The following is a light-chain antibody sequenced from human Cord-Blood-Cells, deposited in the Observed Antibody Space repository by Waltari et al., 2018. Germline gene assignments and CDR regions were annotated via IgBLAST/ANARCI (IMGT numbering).Light chain of an antibody. Sequence: EIVLTQSPGTLSLSPGERATLPCRASQSVSSSYLAWYQQKPGQAPRLLIYGASSRATGIPDRFSGSGSGTDFTLTISRLEPEDFAVYYCQQYGSSPYSFGHGTKLEIK. CDR1: QSVSSSY. CDR2: GAS. CDR3: QQYGSSPYS. V-gene: IGKV3-20*01. J-gene: IGKJ2*03.